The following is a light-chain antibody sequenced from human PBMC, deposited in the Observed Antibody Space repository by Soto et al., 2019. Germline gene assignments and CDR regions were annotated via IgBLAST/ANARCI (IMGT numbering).Light chain of an antibody. J-gene: IGKJ2*01. Sequence: DVVMTQSPLSLPVTLGQPASISCRSSQSLMYRDGNTYLNWFQQRPGQSPRRLIYQVSNRDSGVPDRFSGSGSGTDFTLKISRVEAEDVGTYYCMQGTHWPPYTFGQGTKLEL. V-gene: IGKV2-30*01. CDR3: MQGTHWPPYT. CDR2: QVS. CDR1: QSLMYRDGNTY.